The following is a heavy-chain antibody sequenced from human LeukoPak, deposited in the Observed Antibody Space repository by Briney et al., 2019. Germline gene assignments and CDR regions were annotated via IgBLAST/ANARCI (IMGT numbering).Heavy chain of an antibody. J-gene: IGHJ4*02. V-gene: IGHV4-59*01. D-gene: IGHD6-13*01. CDR3: ARGTGSSSWYLFDY. CDR2: IYYSGST. Sequence: SETLSLTCTVSGGSISSYYWSWIRQPPGKGLESIGYIYYSGSTNYNPSLKSRVTISVDTSKNQFSLKLSSVTAADTAVYYCARGTGSSSWYLFDYWGQGTLVTVSS. CDR1: GGSISSYY.